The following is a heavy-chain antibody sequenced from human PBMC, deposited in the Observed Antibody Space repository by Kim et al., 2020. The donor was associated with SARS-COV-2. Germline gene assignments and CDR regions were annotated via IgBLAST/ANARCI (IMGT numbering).Heavy chain of an antibody. J-gene: IGHJ4*02. CDR2: T. Sequence: THYADSVKGRFTISRDNADNSLDLQMNSLRAEDTALYYCARESDGAGNDYWGQGTLVTVSS. CDR3: ARESDGAGNDY. V-gene: IGHV3-11*06. D-gene: IGHD6-19*01.